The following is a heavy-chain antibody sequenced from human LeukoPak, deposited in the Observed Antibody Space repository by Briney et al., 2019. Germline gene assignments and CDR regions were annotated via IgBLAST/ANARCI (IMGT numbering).Heavy chain of an antibody. V-gene: IGHV1-69*04. CDR3: ARDSEYYFDY. CDR1: GGTFSSYA. Sequence: SVKVSCKASGGTFSSYASSWVRQAPGQGLEWMGRIIPILGIANYAQKFQGRVTITADKSTSTAYMELSSLRSEDTAVYYCARDSEYYFDYWGQGTLVTVSS. CDR2: IIPILGIA. J-gene: IGHJ4*02.